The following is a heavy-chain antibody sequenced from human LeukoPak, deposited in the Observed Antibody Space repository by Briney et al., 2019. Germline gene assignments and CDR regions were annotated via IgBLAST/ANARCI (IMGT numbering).Heavy chain of an antibody. J-gene: IGHJ6*03. CDR2: IYYSGST. Sequence: PSETLSLTCTVSGGSISSSSYYWGWIRQPPGKGLEWIVSIYYSGSTYYNPSLKSRVTISVDTSKNQFSLKLSSVTAADTAVYYCARHVPGGYYYYYYMDVWGKGTTVTVSS. CDR1: GGSISSSSYY. D-gene: IGHD3-10*02. CDR3: ARHVPGGYYYYYYMDV. V-gene: IGHV4-39*01.